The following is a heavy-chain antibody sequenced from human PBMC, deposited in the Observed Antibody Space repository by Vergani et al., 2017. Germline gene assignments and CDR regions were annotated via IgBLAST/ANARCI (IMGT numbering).Heavy chain of an antibody. CDR3: ARFGGVYYYGPDGQSGQYYFDY. J-gene: IGHJ4*02. V-gene: IGHV1-69*04. Sequence: QVQLVQSGAEVKKPGSSVKVSCKASGGTFSSYAISWVRQAPGQGLEWMGRIIPILGIANYAQKFQGRVTITADKSTCTAYMELSSLRSEDTAVYYCARFGGVYYYGPDGQSGQYYFDYWGQGTLVTVSS. CDR1: GGTFSSYA. CDR2: IIPILGIA. D-gene: IGHD3-10*01.